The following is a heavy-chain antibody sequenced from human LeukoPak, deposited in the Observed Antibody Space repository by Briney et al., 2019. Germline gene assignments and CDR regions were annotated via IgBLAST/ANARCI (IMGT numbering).Heavy chain of an antibody. J-gene: IGHJ4*02. CDR1: GFTFSNAW. CDR3: ARDLRLASSSGWDY. CDR2: ITSNTDGGTT. Sequence: GGSLRLSCAASGFTFSNAWMSWVRQAPGKGLEWVGRITSNTDGGTTDYAAPVKGRFTISRDDSENTLYLQMNSLKTEDTAVYYCARDLRLASSSGWDYWGQGTLVTVSS. D-gene: IGHD6-19*01. V-gene: IGHV3-15*01.